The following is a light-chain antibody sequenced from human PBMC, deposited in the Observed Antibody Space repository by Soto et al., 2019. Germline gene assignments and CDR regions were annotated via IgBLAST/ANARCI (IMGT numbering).Light chain of an antibody. CDR3: CSSGGSPTYV. Sequence: QSVLTQPASVSGSPGQSITISCTGTSSDVGGYNYVSWYQQHPGKAPKLMIYEVSNRPSGVSNRFSGSKSGNTASLTISGLKVEDEADYYCCSSGGSPTYVFGTGTKVTGL. CDR1: SSDVGGYNY. CDR2: EVS. J-gene: IGLJ1*01. V-gene: IGLV2-23*02.